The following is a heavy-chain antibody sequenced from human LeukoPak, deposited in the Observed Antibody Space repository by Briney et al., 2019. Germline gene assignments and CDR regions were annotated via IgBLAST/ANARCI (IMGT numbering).Heavy chain of an antibody. CDR2: ISYDGSNK. Sequence: GGSLRLSCAASGFTFSSYSMHWVRQAPGKGLEWVALISYDGSNKYYADSVKGRFTISRDNSKNTLYLQMNSLRAEDTAVYYCARGGCSSTSCYTFDYWGQGTLVTVSS. CDR3: ARGGCSSTSCYTFDY. CDR1: GFTFSSYS. J-gene: IGHJ4*02. V-gene: IGHV3-30*04. D-gene: IGHD2-2*02.